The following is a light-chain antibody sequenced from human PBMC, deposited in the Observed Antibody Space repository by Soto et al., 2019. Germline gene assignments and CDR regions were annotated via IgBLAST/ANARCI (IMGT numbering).Light chain of an antibody. CDR2: DAS. CDR3: QQRSNWPPT. V-gene: IGKV3-11*01. J-gene: IGKJ4*02. Sequence: VLLQSPATLDSSPVQRATLSCRASQSVGSYLAWYQHKPGQAPKLLISDASNRATGIPARFSGSGSETDFTLTISTLEPEDFGVYYCQQRSNWPPTFGGGTRWIS. CDR1: QSVGSY.